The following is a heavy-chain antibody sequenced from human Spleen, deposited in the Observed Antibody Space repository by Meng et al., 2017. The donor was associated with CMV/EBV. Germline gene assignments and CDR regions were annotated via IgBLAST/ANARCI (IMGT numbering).Heavy chain of an antibody. D-gene: IGHD1-26*01. V-gene: IGHV3-30*03. J-gene: IGHJ4*02. Sequence: GGSLRLSCAVSGFTFKSYAMNWVRQAPGKGLQWVAVISYDGSIKYYEDSIKGRFTISRDNSKNTLFLQMDTLTHEDTAVYYCARDRGSYLAYLDHWGQGTLVTVSS. CDR1: GFTFKSYA. CDR3: ARDRGSYLAYLDH. CDR2: ISYDGSIK.